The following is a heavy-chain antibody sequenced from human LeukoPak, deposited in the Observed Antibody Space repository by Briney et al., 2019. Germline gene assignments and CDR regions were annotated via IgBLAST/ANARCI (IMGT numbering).Heavy chain of an antibody. D-gene: IGHD1-26*01. V-gene: IGHV1-2*02. CDR2: IKPNSGGT. J-gene: IGHJ3*02. Sequence: ASVKVSCKASGYTFTAYYIHWVRQAPGQGLEWMGWIKPNSGGTNYAQKFQGRVTMTRDTSISTAYMELSSLRSDDTAAYYCARPSGGSLRDGFDIWGQGTMVTVSS. CDR3: ARPSGGSLRDGFDI. CDR1: GYTFTAYY.